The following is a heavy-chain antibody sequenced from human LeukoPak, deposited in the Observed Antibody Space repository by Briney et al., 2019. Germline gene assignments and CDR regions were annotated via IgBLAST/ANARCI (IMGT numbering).Heavy chain of an antibody. V-gene: IGHV1-2*02. CDR3: ARGPQADLLWFGELLSAHYYYYYGMDV. Sequence: ASVKVSCKASGYTFTGYYMHWVRQAPGQGLEWMGWINPNSGGTNYAQKFQGRVTMTRDTSISTAYMELSRLRSDDTAVYYCARGPQADLLWFGELLSAHYYYYYGMDVWGQGTTVTVSS. J-gene: IGHJ6*02. CDR1: GYTFTGYY. CDR2: INPNSGGT. D-gene: IGHD3-10*01.